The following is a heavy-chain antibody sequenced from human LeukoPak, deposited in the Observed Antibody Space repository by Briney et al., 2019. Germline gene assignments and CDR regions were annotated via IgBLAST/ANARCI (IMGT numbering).Heavy chain of an antibody. J-gene: IGHJ4*02. CDR2: INHSGST. D-gene: IGHD1-26*01. CDR1: GGSFSGYY. V-gene: IGHV4-34*01. Sequence: SETLSLTCAVYGGSFSGYYWSWVRQPPGRGLEWIGEINHSGSTKYSPCLESRLTISVDTSKNQGYVKLASVTAACTAVYYCAIHRSNSWNYFNYWDQGSLVTVSS. CDR3: AIHRSNSWNYFNY.